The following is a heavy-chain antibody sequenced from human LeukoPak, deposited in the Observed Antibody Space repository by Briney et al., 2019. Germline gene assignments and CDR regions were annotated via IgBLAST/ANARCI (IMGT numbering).Heavy chain of an antibody. D-gene: IGHD2-8*01. V-gene: IGHV4-31*03. Sequence: PSQTLSLTCTVSGGSISSGGYYWSWIRQHPGKGLEWIGYIHYSGSTYYNPSLKSRVTISVDTSKNHFSLKLSSVTAADTAVYYCARQMVGYSFDFWGQGTLVTVSS. CDR1: GGSISSGGYY. J-gene: IGHJ4*02. CDR3: ARQMVGYSFDF. CDR2: IHYSGST.